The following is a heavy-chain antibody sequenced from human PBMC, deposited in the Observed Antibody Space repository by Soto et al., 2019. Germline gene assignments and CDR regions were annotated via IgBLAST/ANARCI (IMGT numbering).Heavy chain of an antibody. J-gene: IGHJ4*02. D-gene: IGHD5-12*01. CDR3: TRDGRYSGYPPPAF. CDR2: IRNKAYGGTT. Sequence: PGGSLRLSCTASGFTFADYTLSWFRQAPGKGLEWLGFIRNKAYGGTTEYAASVKGRFTISRDDSKSIAYLLMNSLKTEDTAMYYCTRDGRYSGYPPPAFWGQGTLVTAPQ. CDR1: GFTFADYT. V-gene: IGHV3-49*03.